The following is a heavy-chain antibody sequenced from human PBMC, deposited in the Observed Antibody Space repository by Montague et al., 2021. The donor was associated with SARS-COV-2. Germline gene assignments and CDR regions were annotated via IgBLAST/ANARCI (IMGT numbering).Heavy chain of an antibody. J-gene: IGHJ4*02. CDR3: ARVKWLRPDY. V-gene: IGHV1-18*01. CDR1: GYTFSSYG. Sequence: SVKVSCKASGYTFSSYGISWVRQAPGQGLEWMGWISAYNGNTNYAQKLQGRVTMTTEKSTSTAYMELRSLRSDDTALYYCARVKWLRPDYWGQGTLVTVSS. D-gene: IGHD5-12*01. CDR2: ISAYNGNT.